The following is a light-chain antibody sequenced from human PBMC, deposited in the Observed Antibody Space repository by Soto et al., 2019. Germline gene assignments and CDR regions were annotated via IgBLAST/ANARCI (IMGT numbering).Light chain of an antibody. J-gene: IGKJ4*01. CDR2: GAS. CDR3: QQYDNWPPLT. CDR1: QNIGSN. Sequence: EVVMTQTPAARRASPGDRVMLSRRDSQNIGSNLAWYQQRPGQAPRLLMYGASTRATETPARFSGSGSGTEFTLTISSLQSEDFAVYYCQQYDNWPPLTFAGGTKVDI. V-gene: IGKV3-15*01.